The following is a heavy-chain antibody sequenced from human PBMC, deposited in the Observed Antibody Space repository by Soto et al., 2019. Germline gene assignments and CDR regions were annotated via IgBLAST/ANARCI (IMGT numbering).Heavy chain of an antibody. CDR1: GFTFSSYG. D-gene: IGHD6-19*01. J-gene: IGHJ6*04. V-gene: IGHV3-30*18. CDR2: ISYDGSNK. CDR3: AKDFRYSSGWSMFYYYYGMDV. Sequence: GSLRLSCAASGFTFSSYGMHWVRQAPGKGLEWVAVISYDGSNKYYADSAKGRFTISRDNSKNTLYLQMNSLRAEDTAVYYCAKDFRYSSGWSMFYYYYGMDVWGKGTTVTVSS.